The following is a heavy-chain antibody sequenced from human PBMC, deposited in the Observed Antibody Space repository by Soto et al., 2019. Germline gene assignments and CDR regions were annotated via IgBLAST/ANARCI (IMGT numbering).Heavy chain of an antibody. D-gene: IGHD3-10*01. CDR2: IKQDGSEK. CDR3: ARDRVVLWFGDPSHYYYMDV. CDR1: GFTFSSYW. Sequence: GWSLRLSCAASGFTFSSYWMSWVRQAPGKGLEWVANIKQDGSEKYYVDSVKGRFTISRDNAKNSLYLQMNSLRAEDTAVYYCARDRVVLWFGDPSHYYYMDVWGKGTTVTVSS. V-gene: IGHV3-7*01. J-gene: IGHJ6*03.